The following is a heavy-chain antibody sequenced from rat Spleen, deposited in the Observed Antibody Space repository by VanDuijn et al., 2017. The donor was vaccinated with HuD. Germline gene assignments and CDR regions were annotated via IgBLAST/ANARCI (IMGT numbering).Heavy chain of an antibody. CDR1: GYSITSNF. D-gene: IGHD1-4*01. CDR2: INYSGST. Sequence: EVQLQESGPGLVKPSQSLSLTCSVTGYSITSNFWGWIRKFPGNKMEWMGFINYSGSTSYIPSLKSRISITRDTSKNHFFLHLNSVTTEDTATYYCARHDLIRVYDWFAYWGQGTLVTVSS. V-gene: IGHV3-1*01. CDR3: ARHDLIRVYDWFAY. J-gene: IGHJ3*01.